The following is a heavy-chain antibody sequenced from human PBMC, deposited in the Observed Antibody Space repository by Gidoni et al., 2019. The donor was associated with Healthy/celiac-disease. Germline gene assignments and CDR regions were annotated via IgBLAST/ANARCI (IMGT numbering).Heavy chain of an antibody. D-gene: IGHD6-13*01. V-gene: IGHV1-18*01. CDR1: GSTFTSYG. Sequence: QVQLVQYGAEVKQPGASVKVSCKASGSTFTSYGISWVLQAPGQGLQCMGWISAYNGNTNYAQKLQGRVTMTTDTSTSTAYMELRSLRSDDTAVYYCARGSSWELENWFDPWGQGTLVTVSS. CDR2: ISAYNGNT. J-gene: IGHJ5*02. CDR3: ARGSSWELENWFDP.